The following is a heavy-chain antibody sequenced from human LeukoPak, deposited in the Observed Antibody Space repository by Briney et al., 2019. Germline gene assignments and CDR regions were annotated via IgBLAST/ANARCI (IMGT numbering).Heavy chain of an antibody. V-gene: IGHV4-34*01. D-gene: IGHD3-3*01. Sequence: PSETLSLTCAVYGGSFSGYYWNWIRQPPGKGLEWIGEINHSGSTNSNPSLKSRVTISVDTSKNQFSLKLSSVTAADTAVYYCARRGGLTIFGVVMEYYFDYWGQGTLVTVSS. J-gene: IGHJ4*02. CDR3: ARRGGLTIFGVVMEYYFDY. CDR1: GGSFSGYY. CDR2: INHSGST.